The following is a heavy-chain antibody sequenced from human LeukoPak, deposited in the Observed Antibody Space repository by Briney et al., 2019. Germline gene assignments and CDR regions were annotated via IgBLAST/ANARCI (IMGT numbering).Heavy chain of an antibody. J-gene: IGHJ3*02. D-gene: IGHD4-17*01. CDR2: IIPIFGTA. Sequence: SSVKVSCKASGGTFSSYAISWVRQAPGQGLEWMEGIIPIFGTANNAQKFQGRVTITTDESTSTAYMELSSLRSEDTAVYYCARLSVGIYGDYGDAFDIWGQGTMVTVSS. CDR1: GGTFSSYA. CDR3: ARLSVGIYGDYGDAFDI. V-gene: IGHV1-69*05.